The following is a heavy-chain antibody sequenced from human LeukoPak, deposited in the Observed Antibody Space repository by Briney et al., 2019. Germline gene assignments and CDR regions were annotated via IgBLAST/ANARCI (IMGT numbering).Heavy chain of an antibody. CDR1: GFTFSAYW. CDR2: ISSTSSII. CDR3: AKSGRNDDSAYYFADN. V-gene: IGHV3-48*04. D-gene: IGHD3-22*01. J-gene: IGHJ4*02. Sequence: GGSLRLSCAASGFTFSAYWMTWVRQAPGKGLEWVSYISSTSSIIHYADSVKGRFTISRDNAKNSLSLQMNSLRADDTAVYYCAKSGRNDDSAYYFADNWGQGTLVTVSS.